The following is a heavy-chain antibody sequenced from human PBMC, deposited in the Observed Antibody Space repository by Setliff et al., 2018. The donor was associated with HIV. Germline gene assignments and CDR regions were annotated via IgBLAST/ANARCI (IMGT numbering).Heavy chain of an antibody. Sequence: KPSETLSLTCTVSGDSITSHYWSWIRQPAGKGLEWIGRIYSSGRTTYNPSLKSRFTMALDTSRNEVSLKLSSVTAADTAVYYCAREESTEDYGSGSYGPTFPPPLIYWGQGTLVTVSS. D-gene: IGHD3-10*01. CDR2: IYSSGRT. J-gene: IGHJ4*02. CDR1: GDSITSHY. V-gene: IGHV4-4*07. CDR3: AREESTEDYGSGSYGPTFPPPLIY.